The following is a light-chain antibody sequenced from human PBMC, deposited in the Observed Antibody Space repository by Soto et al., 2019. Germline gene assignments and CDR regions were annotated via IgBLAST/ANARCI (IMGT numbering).Light chain of an antibody. J-gene: IGKJ3*01. CDR2: GAS. CDR3: QQYGSSPFT. Sequence: DIVLTQSPGTLSLSPGERATLSCRASQTVSSNNLAWYQQKRGRAPRLLIYGASSRAAAIPDRFRGSGSGTDFALIISRLAPEDFAVYYCQQYGSSPFTFGPGTAVDIK. CDR1: QTVSSNN. V-gene: IGKV3-20*01.